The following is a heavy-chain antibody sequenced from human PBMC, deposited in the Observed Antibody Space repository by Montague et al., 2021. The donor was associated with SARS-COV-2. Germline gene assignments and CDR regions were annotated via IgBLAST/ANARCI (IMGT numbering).Heavy chain of an antibody. CDR1: GGSISSSSYY. D-gene: IGHD3-16*02. Sequence: SETLSLTCTVSGGSISSSSYYWGWIRQPPGKGLEWIGSNYYSGSTYHNPSLKSRVTISVDTSKNQFSLKLSSVTAADTAVYYCARALIMITFGGVIAHWFDPWGQGTLVTVSS. CDR3: ARALIMITFGGVIAHWFDP. V-gene: IGHV4-39*07. CDR2: NYYSGST. J-gene: IGHJ5*02.